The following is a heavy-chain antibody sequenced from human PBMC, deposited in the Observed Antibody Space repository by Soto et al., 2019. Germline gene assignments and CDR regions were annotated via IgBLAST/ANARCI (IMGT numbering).Heavy chain of an antibody. D-gene: IGHD2-15*01. CDR3: AAEKGYDSGWQNLFDS. J-gene: IGHJ5*01. V-gene: IGHV4-59*01. CDR1: GDSISSYS. Sequence: SETLSLTCSVSGDSISSYSWSWIRQPPGKGLEWIGYISYSGSTNYSPSLKSRVTISADTSKNQISLKLRSVTAADTAVYYCAAEKGYDSGWQNLFDSWGQGTLVTVSS. CDR2: ISYSGST.